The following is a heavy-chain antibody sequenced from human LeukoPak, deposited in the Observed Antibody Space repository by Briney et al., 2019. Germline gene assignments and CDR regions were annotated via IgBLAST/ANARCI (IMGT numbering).Heavy chain of an antibody. V-gene: IGHV3-23*01. Sequence: YAXXWVRXXXGKGLEWVSAISGSGGSTYYADSVKGRFTISRDNSKNTLYLQMNSLRAEDTAVYYCAKDLITMVRGVRDAFDIWGQGTMVTVSS. D-gene: IGHD3-10*01. CDR3: AKDLITMVRGVRDAFDI. J-gene: IGHJ3*02. CDR1: YA. CDR2: ISGSGGST.